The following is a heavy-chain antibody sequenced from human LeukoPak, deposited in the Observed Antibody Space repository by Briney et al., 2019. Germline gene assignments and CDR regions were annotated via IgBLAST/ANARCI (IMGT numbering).Heavy chain of an antibody. V-gene: IGHV3-20*01. CDR1: GFTFGDYG. Sequence: PGGSLRLSCAASGFTFGDYGMSWVRQVPGRGLEWVSGVNGIEGKTGYADSVKGRFTASRDNAKNSLYLQMNSLRAEDTALYHCARDLLGYCSGGSCYPWYFDLWGRGTLVTVSS. CDR3: ARDLLGYCSGGSCYPWYFDL. D-gene: IGHD2-15*01. J-gene: IGHJ2*01. CDR2: VNGIEGKT.